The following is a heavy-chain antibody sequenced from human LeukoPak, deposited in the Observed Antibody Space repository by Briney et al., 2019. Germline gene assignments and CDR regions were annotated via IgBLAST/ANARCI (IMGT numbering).Heavy chain of an antibody. CDR3: ARAPGSSWAAYGMDV. J-gene: IGHJ6*02. Sequence: SQTLSITCAISGDSVSSNRAAWNWIRQSPSRGLEWVGRTYYRSKWYNDYAVSVKTRITINPDTSKNQFSLQLNSVTPEDTAVYYCARAPGSSWAAYGMDVWGQGTTVTVSS. D-gene: IGHD6-13*01. CDR1: GDSVSSNRAA. V-gene: IGHV6-1*01. CDR2: TYYRSKWYN.